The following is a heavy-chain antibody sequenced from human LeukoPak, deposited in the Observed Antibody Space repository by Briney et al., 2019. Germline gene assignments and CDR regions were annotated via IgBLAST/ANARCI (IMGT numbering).Heavy chain of an antibody. CDR3: ARVRDGWELWFDP. Sequence: SETLSLTCTVSGGSISSGGYYWSWIRQPPGKGLEWIGYIYYSGSTNYNPSLKSRVTISVDTSKNQFSLKLSSVTAADTAVYYCARVRDGWELWFDPWGQGTLVTVSS. J-gene: IGHJ5*02. D-gene: IGHD1-26*01. CDR2: IYYSGST. V-gene: IGHV4-61*08. CDR1: GGSISSGGYY.